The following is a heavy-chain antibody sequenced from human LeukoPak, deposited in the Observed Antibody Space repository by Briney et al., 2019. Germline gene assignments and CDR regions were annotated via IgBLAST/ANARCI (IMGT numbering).Heavy chain of an antibody. D-gene: IGHD2-15*01. J-gene: IGHJ4*02. Sequence: SETLSLTCTVSGGSINSYYWSWIRQPPGKGLEWIGYIFYTGSTNYNPSLKSRVTISVDTSKNQFSLKLNSVTAADTAVYYCARLGGGYNSLFDYWGQGTLVTVSS. V-gene: IGHV4-59*08. CDR2: IFYTGST. CDR3: ARLGGGYNSLFDY. CDR1: GGSINSYY.